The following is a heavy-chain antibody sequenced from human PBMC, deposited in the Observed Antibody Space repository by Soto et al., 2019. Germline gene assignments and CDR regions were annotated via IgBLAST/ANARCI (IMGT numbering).Heavy chain of an antibody. J-gene: IGHJ4*02. CDR3: ARGTYYADHDLPHDY. CDR2: LSYGGGT. D-gene: IGHD3-16*01. V-gene: IGHV4-61*01. Sequence: SETLSLTCTVSGSSVSSSSYYWSWIRQAPGKGLEWIGYLSYGGGTNYNPSLKSRVTMFVDMPKNQVSLYLNSVTAADTATYYCARGTYYADHDLPHDYWGQGILVTVSS. CDR1: GSSVSSSSYY.